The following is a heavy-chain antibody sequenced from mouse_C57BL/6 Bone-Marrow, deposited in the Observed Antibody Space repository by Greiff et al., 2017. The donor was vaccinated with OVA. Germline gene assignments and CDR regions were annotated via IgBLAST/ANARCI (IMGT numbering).Heavy chain of an antibody. CDR2: ISSGSSAI. J-gene: IGHJ4*01. CDR3: ARNYYYAMDY. Sequence: KVEEPGGGLVKPGGSLKLSCAASGFTFSDYGMHWVRQAPEKGLEWVAYISSGSSAIYYAETVKGRFTIARDNAKNTLFLQMTSLRSEDTAMYYCARNYYYAMDYWGQGTSVTVSS. V-gene: IGHV5-17*01. CDR1: GFTFSDYG.